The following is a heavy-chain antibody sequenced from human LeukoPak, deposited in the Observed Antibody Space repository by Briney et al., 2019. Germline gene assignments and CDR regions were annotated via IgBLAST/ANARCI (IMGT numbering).Heavy chain of an antibody. V-gene: IGHV4-34*01. CDR2: INHSGST. D-gene: IGHD6-19*01. J-gene: IGHJ4*02. Sequence: SETLSLTCAVYGGSFSDYYWSWIRQPPGKGLKWIGEINHSGSTNYNPSLKSRVTISIDTSKNQFSLKLTSVTAADTAVYYCARGKFSSSGWYVDYWGQGTLVTVSS. CDR1: GGSFSDYY. CDR3: ARGKFSSSGWYVDY.